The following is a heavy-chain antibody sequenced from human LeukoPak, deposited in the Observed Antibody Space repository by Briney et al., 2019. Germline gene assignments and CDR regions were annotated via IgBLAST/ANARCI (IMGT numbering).Heavy chain of an antibody. J-gene: IGHJ4*02. V-gene: IGHV3-21*01. D-gene: IGHD6-19*01. Sequence: GGSLRLSCAASGFTFSSYSMNWVRQAPGKGLEWVPSISSCGNYIYYADSVKGRFTISTDNAKNSLYLQMNGLRAEDTAVYYCARLAAPRIAVAGYFDSWGQGALVTVSS. CDR3: ARLAAPRIAVAGYFDS. CDR2: ISSCGNYI. CDR1: GFTFSSYS.